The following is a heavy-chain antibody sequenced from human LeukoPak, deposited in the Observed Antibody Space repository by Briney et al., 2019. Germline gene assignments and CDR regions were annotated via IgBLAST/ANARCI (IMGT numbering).Heavy chain of an antibody. CDR1: GFTFSDYY. CDR2: ISSSSDYT. Sequence: GGSLRLSCAASGFTFSDYYMSWIRQAPGKGLEWVSYISSSSDYTNYADSVKGRFTISRDNAKNSLYLQMNSLRAEDTAVYYCASPAGRTNSDFWGQGTLVTVSS. V-gene: IGHV3-11*03. CDR3: ASPAGRTNSDF. J-gene: IGHJ4*02. D-gene: IGHD3-3*01.